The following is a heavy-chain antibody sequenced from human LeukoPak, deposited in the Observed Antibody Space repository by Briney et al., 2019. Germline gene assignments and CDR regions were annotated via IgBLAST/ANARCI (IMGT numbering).Heavy chain of an antibody. V-gene: IGHV3-30*18. J-gene: IGHJ4*02. D-gene: IGHD2/OR15-2a*01. CDR3: AKDSMAFDY. CDR2: ISYDGSNK. CDR1: GFTFGSYG. Sequence: GGSLRLSCAASGFTFGSYGMNWVRQAPGKGLEWVAVISYDGSNKYYADSVKGRFTISRDNSKNTLYLQMNSLRAEDTAVYYCAKDSMAFDYWGQGTLVTVSS.